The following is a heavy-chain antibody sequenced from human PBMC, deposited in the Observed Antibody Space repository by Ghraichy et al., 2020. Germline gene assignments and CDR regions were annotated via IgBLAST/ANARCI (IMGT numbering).Heavy chain of an antibody. CDR3: ARVVGAHNPSWAYQHPQEYYFDY. CDR1: GFTFSSYW. J-gene: IGHJ4*02. Sequence: GGSLRLSCAASGFTFSSYWMHWVRQAPGKGLVWVSRINSDGSSTSYADSVKGRFTISRDNAKNTLYLQMNSLRAEDTAVYYCARVVGAHNPSWAYQHPQEYYFDYWGQGTLVTVSS. CDR2: INSDGSST. D-gene: IGHD1-26*01. V-gene: IGHV3-74*01.